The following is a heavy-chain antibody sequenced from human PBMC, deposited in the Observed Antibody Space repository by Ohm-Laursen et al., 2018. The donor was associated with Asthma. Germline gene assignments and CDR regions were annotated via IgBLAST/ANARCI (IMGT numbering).Heavy chain of an antibody. J-gene: IGHJ1*01. D-gene: IGHD1-26*01. CDR2: IYSGGTT. Sequence: GSLRLSCAASGFTVGSDYMTWVRQAPGKGLEWVSAIYSGGTTHYADSVRGRFTTSRDNAKNLVYLQMDSLRVDDTALYYCARIGPEWELPGREYSLIHWGQGTLVTVSS. CDR3: ARIGPEWELPGREYSLIH. V-gene: IGHV3-53*01. CDR1: GFTVGSDY.